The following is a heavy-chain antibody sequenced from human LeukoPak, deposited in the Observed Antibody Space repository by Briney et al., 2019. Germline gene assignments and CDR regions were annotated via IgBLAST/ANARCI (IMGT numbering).Heavy chain of an antibody. CDR3: ATDYTYGPFDY. J-gene: IGHJ4*02. CDR1: GLTLTELS. V-gene: IGHV1-24*01. CDR2: FDPEDGET. D-gene: IGHD5-18*01. Sequence: ASVKVSCKVSGLTLTELSIHWVRQAPGKGLEWMGGFDPEDGETIYAQKLQGRVTMTEDTSTDTAYMELSSLRSEDTAAYYCATDYTYGPFDYWGQGTLVTVSS.